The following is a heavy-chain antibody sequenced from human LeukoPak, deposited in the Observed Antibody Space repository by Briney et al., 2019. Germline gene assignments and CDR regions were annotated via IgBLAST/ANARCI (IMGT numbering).Heavy chain of an antibody. CDR1: GFTFGSYW. J-gene: IGHJ4*02. CDR3: ALTYYYDSSGYFPLDY. D-gene: IGHD3-22*01. V-gene: IGHV3-74*01. Sequence: GRSLRLSCAPSGFTFGSYWMHWVRQAPGKGMVWVSRINSDGRSTSYADSVKGRFTISRDNAKSTLYLQINSLRAEDTAVYYCALTYYYDSSGYFPLDYWGQGTLVTVSS. CDR2: INSDGRST.